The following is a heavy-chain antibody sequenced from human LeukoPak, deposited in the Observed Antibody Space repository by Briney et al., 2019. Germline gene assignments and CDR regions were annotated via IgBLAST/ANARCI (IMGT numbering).Heavy chain of an antibody. D-gene: IGHD2/OR15-2a*01. Sequence: PGGSLRLSCVASGFSFRNHAMHWVRQAPGKGLEWVAVISYDATNKYYADSVKGRFTLSRDNSKNTLYLQTNTLRGEDTAVYYCAKASSNYFYYFEYWGQGTLVTVSS. CDR1: GFSFRNHA. V-gene: IGHV3-30*04. CDR2: ISYDATNK. CDR3: AKASSNYFYYFEY. J-gene: IGHJ4*02.